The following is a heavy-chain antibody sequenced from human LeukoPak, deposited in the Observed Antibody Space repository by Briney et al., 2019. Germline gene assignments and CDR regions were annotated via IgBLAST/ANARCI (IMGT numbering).Heavy chain of an antibody. D-gene: IGHD6-13*01. CDR1: GYTFTGYY. CDR3: AAAAGIAAAPTDY. V-gene: IGHV1-2*02. Sequence: ASVKVSCKASGYTFTGYYMHWVRQAPGQGLEWMGWINPNSGGTNYAQKFQGRVTMTRDTSISTAYMELSRPRSDDTAVYYCAAAAGIAAAPTDYWGQGTLVTVSS. CDR2: INPNSGGT. J-gene: IGHJ4*02.